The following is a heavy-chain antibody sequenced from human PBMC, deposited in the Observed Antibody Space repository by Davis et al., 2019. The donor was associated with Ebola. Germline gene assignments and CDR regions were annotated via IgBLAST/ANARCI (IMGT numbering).Heavy chain of an antibody. CDR1: GGTFSSYA. V-gene: IGHV1-18*01. Sequence: ASVKVSCKASGGTFSSYAISWVRQAPGQGLEWMGWINPNSGGTNYAQKLQGRVTMTTDTSTSTAYMELRSLRSDDTAVYYCARGGFIAAADYFDYWGQGTLVTVSS. J-gene: IGHJ4*02. CDR2: INPNSGGT. D-gene: IGHD6-13*01. CDR3: ARGGFIAAADYFDY.